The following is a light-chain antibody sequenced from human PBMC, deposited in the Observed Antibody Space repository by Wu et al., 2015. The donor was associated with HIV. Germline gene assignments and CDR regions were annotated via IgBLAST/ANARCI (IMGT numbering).Light chain of an antibody. CDR1: QGISKS. J-gene: IGKJ4*01. Sequence: DIQMTQSPSSLSASVGDRVTITCRASQGISKSLAWYQQKPGKAPKLLLFAASRLDSGVPSRFSGSGSVTDYTLTISSLQPEDFATYYCRQYYSTPLTFGGGTKVEIK. CDR2: AAS. CDR3: RQYYSTPLT. V-gene: IGKV1-NL1*01.